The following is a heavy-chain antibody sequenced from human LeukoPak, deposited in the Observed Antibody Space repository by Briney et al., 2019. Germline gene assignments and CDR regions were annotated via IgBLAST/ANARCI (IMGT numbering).Heavy chain of an antibody. CDR2: IWYDGGNK. V-gene: IGHV3-33*01. CDR3: ARERIVGAKGNWFDP. D-gene: IGHD1-26*01. J-gene: IGHJ5*02. Sequence: GGSLRLSCAASGFTFSSYGMHWVRQAPGKGLEWVAVIWYDGGNKYYADSVKGRFTISRDNSKNTLYLQMNSLRAEDTAVYYCARERIVGAKGNWFDPWGQGTLVTVSS. CDR1: GFTFSSYG.